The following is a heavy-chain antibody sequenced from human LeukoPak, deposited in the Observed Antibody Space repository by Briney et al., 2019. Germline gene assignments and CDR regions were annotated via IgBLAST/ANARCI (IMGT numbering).Heavy chain of an antibody. Sequence: SGGSLRLSCAPSGFTFSSYAMHWVRQAPGKGLEWVAVIWHDGSNEYYGDSVKGRFTISRDNSKNTLYLQMNSLRAEDTAVYYCARGRLCSGGHCYLNFDYCGQGTLVTVSS. CDR2: IWHDGSNE. D-gene: IGHD2-15*01. CDR1: GFTFSSYA. J-gene: IGHJ4*02. V-gene: IGHV3-33*01. CDR3: ARGRLCSGGHCYLNFDY.